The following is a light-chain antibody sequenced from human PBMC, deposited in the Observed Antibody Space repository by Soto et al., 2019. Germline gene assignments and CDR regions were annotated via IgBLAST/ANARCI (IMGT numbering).Light chain of an antibody. CDR3: QQANNYPRT. J-gene: IGKJ1*01. CDR2: DAS. CDR1: ESIRTW. V-gene: IGKV1-5*01. Sequence: DSQMTQSPSTLSASVGDRVTITCRASESIRTWLAWYQHKPGKAPKFLIYDASTLESGVPSRFSGSGSGTEFTLTISSLQPDDFATYYCQQANNYPRTFGQGSKVDIK.